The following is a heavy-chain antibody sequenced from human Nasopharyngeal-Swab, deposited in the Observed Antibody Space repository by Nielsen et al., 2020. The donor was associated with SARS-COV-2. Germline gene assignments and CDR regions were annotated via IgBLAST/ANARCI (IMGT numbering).Heavy chain of an antibody. CDR3: AREWSVYDDY. Sequence: ESLKISCAASGFTFSSYWMHWVRQAPGKGLVWVSRINTDGSFTTYTDSVKGRFTVSRDNAKNTLYLQMSSLRAEDTAVYYCAREWSVYDDYWGQGTLVTVSS. CDR2: INTDGSFT. J-gene: IGHJ4*02. D-gene: IGHD3-16*02. CDR1: GFTFSSYW. V-gene: IGHV3-74*01.